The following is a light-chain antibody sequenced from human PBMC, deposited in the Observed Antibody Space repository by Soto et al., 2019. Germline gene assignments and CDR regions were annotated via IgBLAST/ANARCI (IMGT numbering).Light chain of an antibody. CDR1: QTGPTY. J-gene: IGKJ5*01. V-gene: IGKV1-39*01. CDR3: KQTFSTPIT. Sequence: DIQMTQSPSSLSASVGDRVTITCRASQTGPTYLNWYQQKPGKAPTLLVYAASTLESAVPPRFSGAGSEKDFTLTISGLQTEDFATYYCKQTFSTPITFGQGTLLE. CDR2: AAS.